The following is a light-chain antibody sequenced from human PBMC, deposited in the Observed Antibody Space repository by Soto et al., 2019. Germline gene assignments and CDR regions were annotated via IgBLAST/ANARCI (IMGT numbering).Light chain of an antibody. CDR1: SSNIGAGYD. CDR3: QSYDSSLSGFHVV. Sequence: QSVLTQPPSVSGAPGQRVTISCTGSSSNIGAGYDVHWYQQLPGTAPKLLIYGNSNRPSGVPDRFSGSKSGTSASLAITGFQAEDEADYYCQSYDSSLSGFHVVFGGGTNLTVL. CDR2: GNS. V-gene: IGLV1-40*01. J-gene: IGLJ2*01.